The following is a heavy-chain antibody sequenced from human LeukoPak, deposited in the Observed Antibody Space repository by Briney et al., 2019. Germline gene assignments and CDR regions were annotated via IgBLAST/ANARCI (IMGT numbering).Heavy chain of an antibody. D-gene: IGHD3-16*01. CDR1: GDSISSYY. Sequence: SETLSLTCTVSGDSISSYYWSWIRQPPGKGLEWIGYIYYSGSTNYNPSLKSRVTISVDTSKNQFSLKLSSVTAADTAVYYCAICGFGGLRDAFDIWGQGTMVTVSS. CDR3: AICGFGGLRDAFDI. CDR2: IYYSGST. J-gene: IGHJ3*02. V-gene: IGHV4-59*12.